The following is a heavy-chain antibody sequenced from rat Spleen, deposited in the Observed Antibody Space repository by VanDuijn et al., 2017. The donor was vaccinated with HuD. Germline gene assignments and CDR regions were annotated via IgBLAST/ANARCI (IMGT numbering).Heavy chain of an antibody. CDR1: GFTFSDYY. Sequence: EVQLVESDGGLVQPGRSLKLSCAASGFTFSDYYMAWVRQAPTKGLEWVATISYDGSSTYYRDSVKGRFTISRDNAKSTLYLQMDSLRSEDTATYYCARRDTPSGAFSYWGQGVMVTVSS. V-gene: IGHV5-29*01. J-gene: IGHJ2*01. CDR2: ISYDGSST. D-gene: IGHD2-1*01. CDR3: ARRDTPSGAFSY.